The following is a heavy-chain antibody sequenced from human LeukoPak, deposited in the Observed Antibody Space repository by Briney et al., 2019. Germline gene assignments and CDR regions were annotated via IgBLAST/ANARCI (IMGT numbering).Heavy chain of an antibody. D-gene: IGHD3-16*02. V-gene: IGHV4-31*03. J-gene: IGHJ4*02. CDR3: ARGRLGELSAVYFDY. Sequence: SDPLSLTCTVSGASIISGGSYSSRIRKHPGNGLEWIGNIYYSGSTYYNPSLKSRVTISVDTSKNQFSLKLSSVTAADTAVYYCARGRLGELSAVYFDYWGQGTLVTVSS. CDR2: IYYSGST. CDR1: GASIISGGSY.